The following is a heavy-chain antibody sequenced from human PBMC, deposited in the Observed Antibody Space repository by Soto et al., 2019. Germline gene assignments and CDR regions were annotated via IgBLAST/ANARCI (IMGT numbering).Heavy chain of an antibody. J-gene: IGHJ4*02. Sequence: SVKVSCKASGATFSSYAISWVRQAPGQGLEWMGGIIAIFGTANYAQKFQGRVTITADQSTSTAYMELSSLRSEDTAVYYCARIYVSFSSSLGYFDCWGQGTLVTVSS. D-gene: IGHD6-6*01. CDR1: GATFSSYA. CDR2: IIAIFGTA. CDR3: ARIYVSFSSSLGYFDC. V-gene: IGHV1-69*13.